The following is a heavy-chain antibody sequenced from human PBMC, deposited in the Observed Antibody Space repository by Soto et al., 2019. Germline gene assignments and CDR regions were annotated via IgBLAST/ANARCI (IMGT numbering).Heavy chain of an antibody. V-gene: IGHV4-30-2*01. Sequence: SETLSLTCAVSGGSISSGGYSWSWIRQPPGKGLEWIGYIYHSGSTYYNPSLKSRVTISVDRSKNQFSLKLSSVTAADTAVYYCARAPPPYGDSYYFDYWGQGTLVTVSS. CDR2: IYHSGST. CDR3: ARAPPPYGDSYYFDY. CDR1: GGSISSGGYS. J-gene: IGHJ4*02. D-gene: IGHD4-17*01.